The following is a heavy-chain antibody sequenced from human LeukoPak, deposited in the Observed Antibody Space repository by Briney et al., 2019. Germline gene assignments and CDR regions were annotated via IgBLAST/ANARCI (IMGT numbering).Heavy chain of an antibody. CDR3: ARVPYYYDSTGNYYFDY. V-gene: IGHV3-48*03. D-gene: IGHD3-22*01. CDR1: GFTFSSYE. CDR2: ISSSGSTI. Sequence: AGGSLRLSCAASGFTFSSYEMNWVRQAPGKGLEWVSYISSSGSTIYYADSVKGRFTISRDNAKNSLYLQMNSLRAEDTAVYYCARVPYYYDSTGNYYFDYWGQGTLVTVSS. J-gene: IGHJ4*02.